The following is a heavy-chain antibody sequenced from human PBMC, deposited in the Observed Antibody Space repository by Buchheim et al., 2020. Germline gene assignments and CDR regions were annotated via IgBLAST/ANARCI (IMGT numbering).Heavy chain of an antibody. J-gene: IGHJ4*02. Sequence: EVQLVESGGGLVQPGGSLRLSCAASGFTFSSYSMNWVRQAPGKGLEWVSYISRSSSTIYYADSLKGRFTLSRDNAKNSLYLQMNSLRDEDTAVYYCATLDYGDYGYFDYWGQGTL. CDR2: ISRSSSTI. V-gene: IGHV3-48*02. CDR3: ATLDYGDYGYFDY. CDR1: GFTFSSYS. D-gene: IGHD4-17*01.